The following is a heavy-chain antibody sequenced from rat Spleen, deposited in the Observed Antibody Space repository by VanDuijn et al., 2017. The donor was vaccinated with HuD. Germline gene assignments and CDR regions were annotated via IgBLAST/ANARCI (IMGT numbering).Heavy chain of an antibody. D-gene: IGHD1-9*01. V-gene: IGHV5-19*01. CDR3: AKYMGITTQGYFDY. CDR1: GFTFSNYG. CDR2: ISPSGGST. J-gene: IGHJ2*01. Sequence: EVQLVESDGGLVQPGRSLKLSCAASGFTFSNYGLHWIRQAPTKGLEWVASISPSGGSTYYRDSVKGRFTISRDNAENTVYLQMNSLRSEDTATYYCAKYMGITTQGYFDYWGQGVMVTVSS.